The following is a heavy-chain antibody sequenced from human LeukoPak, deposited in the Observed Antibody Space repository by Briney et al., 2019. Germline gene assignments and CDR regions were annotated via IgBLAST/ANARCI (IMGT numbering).Heavy chain of an antibody. V-gene: IGHV4-34*01. CDR1: GGSFSGYY. CDR2: INHSGST. CDR3: ARGIGRYFDWLPTLYFDY. J-gene: IGHJ4*02. Sequence: PSETLSLTCAVYGGSFSGYYWSWIRQPPGKGLEWIGEINHSGSTNYNPSLKSRVTISVDTSKNQFSLKLSSVTAADTAVYYCARGIGRYFDWLPTLYFDYWGQGTLVTVSS. D-gene: IGHD3-9*01.